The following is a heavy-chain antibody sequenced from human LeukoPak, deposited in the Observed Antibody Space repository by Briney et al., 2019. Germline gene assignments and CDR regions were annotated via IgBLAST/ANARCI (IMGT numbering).Heavy chain of an antibody. CDR3: ARHEGGGTSFDP. CDR1: GGSFGGYY. J-gene: IGHJ5*02. D-gene: IGHD1/OR15-1a*01. Sequence: SETLSLTCAVYGGSFGGYYWSWIRQPPGKGLEWIGEINDSGSTNYIPSLKSRVTISVDRSKNQFSLWLSSVTAADTAVYYCARHEGGGTSFDPWGQGTLVTVSS. V-gene: IGHV4-34*01. CDR2: INDSGST.